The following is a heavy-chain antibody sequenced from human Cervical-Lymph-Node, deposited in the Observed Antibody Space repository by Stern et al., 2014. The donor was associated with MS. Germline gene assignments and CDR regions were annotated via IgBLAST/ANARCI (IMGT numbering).Heavy chain of an antibody. CDR2: MWHDGSDE. D-gene: IGHD3-22*01. J-gene: IGHJ5*02. Sequence: VQLVESGGGVVQPGRSLRLSCAASGFTFGSYGMHWVRQAPGKGLEWVALMWHDGSDEYYADSVKGRFTISRDNSKNTVFLQMNSLRDEDTAVYYCARDGISSSGTFISWGQGTQVTVSS. V-gene: IGHV3-33*01. CDR1: GFTFGSYG. CDR3: ARDGISSSGTFIS.